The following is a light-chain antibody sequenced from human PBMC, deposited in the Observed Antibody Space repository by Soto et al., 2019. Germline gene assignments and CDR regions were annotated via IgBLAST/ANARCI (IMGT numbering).Light chain of an antibody. CDR3: QFVGSSRYT. J-gene: IGKJ2*01. CDR2: GAS. V-gene: IGKV3-20*01. Sequence: EIVLTQSPGTLSLSPGERATLACRASQSISSSYLAWYQQKPGQAPRLLIYGASSRATGIPDRFSGSGSGTDFTLTISRLEPEDFAVYYCQFVGSSRYTFGQGTKLEIK. CDR1: QSISSSY.